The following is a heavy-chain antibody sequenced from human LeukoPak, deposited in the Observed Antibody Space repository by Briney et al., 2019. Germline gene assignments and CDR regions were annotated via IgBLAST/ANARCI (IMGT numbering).Heavy chain of an antibody. J-gene: IGHJ6*02. CDR3: ARVPEDYYYYYGMDV. CDR2: IYHSGST. Sequence: PSETLSLTCAVSGGSISSGGYSWSWIRQPPGKGLEWIGYIYHSGSTYYNPSLKSRVTISVDRSKNQFSLKLSSVTAADTAVYYCARVPEDYYYYYGMDVWGQGTTVTVSS. V-gene: IGHV4-30-2*01. CDR1: GGSISSGGYS. D-gene: IGHD1-14*01.